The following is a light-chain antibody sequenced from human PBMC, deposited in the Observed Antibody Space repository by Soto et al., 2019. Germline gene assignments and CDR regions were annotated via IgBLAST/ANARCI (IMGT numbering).Light chain of an antibody. V-gene: IGKV1-5*01. Sequence: DIQMTQSPSTLSASVGDRVTITCRASQSIDSWLAWYQQKPGKAPKLLMYDASSLESGVSSRFSGSGSGTEFTLIISSLQPDDFATYYCQQYKTSLLTFGGVTKVDI. CDR3: QQYKTSLLT. CDR2: DAS. CDR1: QSIDSW. J-gene: IGKJ4*01.